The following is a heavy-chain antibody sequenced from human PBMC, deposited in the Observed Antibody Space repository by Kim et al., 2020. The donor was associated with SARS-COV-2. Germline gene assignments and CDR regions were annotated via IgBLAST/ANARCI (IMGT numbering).Heavy chain of an antibody. D-gene: IGHD6-13*01. J-gene: IGHJ5*02. V-gene: IGHV1-24*01. Sequence: TLYAQNFQGRVTMTEDTSTTTAYMELRSLRFDDTAVYYCATALGYSNAFDPWGQGTLVSVSS. CDR3: ATALGYSNAFDP. CDR2: T.